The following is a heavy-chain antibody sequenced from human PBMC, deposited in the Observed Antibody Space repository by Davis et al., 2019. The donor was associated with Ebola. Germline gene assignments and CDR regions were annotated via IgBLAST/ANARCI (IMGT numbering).Heavy chain of an antibody. CDR1: GFTFNQYA. CDR3: AKDTSNIWFDI. D-gene: IGHD1-26*01. J-gene: IGHJ3*02. CDR2: ISKSGRDT. V-gene: IGHV3-23*01. Sequence: GESLKISCAASGFTFNQYAMTWVRQVPGKGLEWVSTISKSGRDTNYADSVKGRLSVSRDNSKNTVYLQMHSLRVEDTAIYYCAKDTSNIWFDIWGQGTMVTVSS.